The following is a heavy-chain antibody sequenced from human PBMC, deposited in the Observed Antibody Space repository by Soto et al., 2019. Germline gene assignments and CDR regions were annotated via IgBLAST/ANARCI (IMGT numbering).Heavy chain of an antibody. D-gene: IGHD3-3*01. CDR2: ISSSSSYI. CDR1: GFTFSSYS. J-gene: IGHJ5*02. Sequence: GGSLRLSCAASGFTFSSYSMNWVRQAPGKGLEWVSSISSSSSYIYYADSVKGRFTISRDNAKNSLYLQMNSLRAEDTAVYYCARDANYDFWSGYYTGFWFDPWGQGTLVTVS. V-gene: IGHV3-21*01. CDR3: ARDANYDFWSGYYTGFWFDP.